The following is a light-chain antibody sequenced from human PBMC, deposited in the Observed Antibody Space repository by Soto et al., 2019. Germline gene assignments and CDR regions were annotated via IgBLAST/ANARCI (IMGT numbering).Light chain of an antibody. CDR2: DAS. CDR1: QSVSSY. V-gene: IGKV3-11*01. CDR3: QQRSNWL. J-gene: IGKJ2*01. Sequence: EIVLTQSPATLSLSPGERATLSGRASQSVSSYLAWYQQKPGQAPRLLIYDASNRATGIPARFSGSGSGTDFTLTISSLAPEDFAVYYCQQRSNWLFGQGTKLEIK.